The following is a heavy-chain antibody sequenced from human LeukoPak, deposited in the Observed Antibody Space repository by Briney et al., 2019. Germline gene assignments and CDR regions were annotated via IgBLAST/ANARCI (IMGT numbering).Heavy chain of an antibody. CDR1: GGSISSYY. CDR2: IYYSGST. V-gene: IGHV4-59*01. Sequence: SETLSLTCTVSGGSISSYYWSWIRQPPGKGLEWIGYIYYSGSTNYNPSLKSRVTISVDTSKSQFSLKLSSVTAADTAVYYCARSSTYYDSSGYYDWFDPWGQGTLVTVSS. CDR3: ARSSTYYDSSGYYDWFDP. J-gene: IGHJ5*02. D-gene: IGHD3-22*01.